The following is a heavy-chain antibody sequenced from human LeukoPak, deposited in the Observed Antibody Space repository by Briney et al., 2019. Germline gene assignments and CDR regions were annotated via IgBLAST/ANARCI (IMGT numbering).Heavy chain of an antibody. D-gene: IGHD5-24*01. CDR1: GESLNYYY. J-gene: IGHJ4*02. Sequence: RTSETLSLTCAVYGESLNYYYWSWFRRSPEKGLEWIGEVFDGKTTNYNPSIKSRGTISAATSSTQFSLNLKSVTAAATAFYYCARGAWATRLHSWAQGTLVIVSS. V-gene: IGHV4-34*01. CDR3: ARGAWATRLHS. CDR2: VFDGKTT.